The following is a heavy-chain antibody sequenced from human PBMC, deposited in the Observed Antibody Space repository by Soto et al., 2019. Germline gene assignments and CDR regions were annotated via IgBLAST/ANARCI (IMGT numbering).Heavy chain of an antibody. CDR1: GGSISSYY. D-gene: IGHD3-10*01. J-gene: IGHJ5*02. CDR2: IYTSGST. Sequence: SETLSLTCTVSGGSISSYYWSWIRQPAGKGLEWIGRIYTSGSTNYNPSLKSRVTMSVDTFKNQFSLKLSSVTAADTAVYYCARQGWFGELVGWFDPWGQGTLVTVSS. V-gene: IGHV4-4*07. CDR3: ARQGWFGELVGWFDP.